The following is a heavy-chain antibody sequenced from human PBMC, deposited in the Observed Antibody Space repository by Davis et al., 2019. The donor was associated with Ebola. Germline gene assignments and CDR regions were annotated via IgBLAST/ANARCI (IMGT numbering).Heavy chain of an antibody. J-gene: IGHJ4*02. Sequence: GESLKISCAASGFTLSNYWMHWVRQAPGKGLVWVSRINSDGSSTSYADAVKGRFTISRDNAKNTLYLQMNSLRAEDTAVYYCAKGSAWGMLFDYWGQGTLVTVSS. D-gene: IGHD3-16*01. V-gene: IGHV3-74*01. CDR1: GFTLSNYW. CDR2: INSDGSST. CDR3: AKGSAWGMLFDY.